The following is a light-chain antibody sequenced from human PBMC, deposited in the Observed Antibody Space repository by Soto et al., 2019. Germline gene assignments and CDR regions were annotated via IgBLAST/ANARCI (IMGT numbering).Light chain of an antibody. V-gene: IGKV1-33*01. J-gene: IGKJ1*01. CDR3: QQYIDVPRT. Sequence: DIQMTQSPSSLSASVGDRVTISCQTSRDIRKYLNWYQQKPGKPPQLLIFEASNLETGVPSRFSVRGSGTNLTRTISSLQPEDFATYYCQQYIDVPRTFGQGTKVEIK. CDR1: RDIRKY. CDR2: EAS.